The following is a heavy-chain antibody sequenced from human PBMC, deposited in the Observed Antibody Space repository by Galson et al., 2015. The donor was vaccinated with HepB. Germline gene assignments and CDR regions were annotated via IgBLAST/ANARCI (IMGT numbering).Heavy chain of an antibody. D-gene: IGHD6-13*01. V-gene: IGHV3-30*19. Sequence: SLRLSCATFGFTFSTSGMHWVRQAPGKGLDWVAFISYDGSNKFYADSVRGRFTVSRDNSKSTLYLQMDSLRPEDTAVYYCASIAAADTGGVDYWGQGTLVTVSS. J-gene: IGHJ4*02. CDR3: ASIAAADTGGVDY. CDR2: ISYDGSNK. CDR1: GFTFSTSG.